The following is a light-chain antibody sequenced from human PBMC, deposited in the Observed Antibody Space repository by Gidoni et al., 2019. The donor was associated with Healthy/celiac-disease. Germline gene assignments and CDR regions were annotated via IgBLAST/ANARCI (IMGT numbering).Light chain of an antibody. CDR2: AAS. V-gene: IGKV1-9*01. CDR3: QQLNSYPPWT. J-gene: IGKJ1*01. CDR1: QGISSY. Sequence: DIQLTQSPSFLSASVGDRVTITCRASQGISSYLAWYQQKPGKAPKLLIYAASTWQRGVPSRFSGSGSGTEFTLTISRLQPEDFATYYCQQLNSYPPWTFGQGTKVEIK.